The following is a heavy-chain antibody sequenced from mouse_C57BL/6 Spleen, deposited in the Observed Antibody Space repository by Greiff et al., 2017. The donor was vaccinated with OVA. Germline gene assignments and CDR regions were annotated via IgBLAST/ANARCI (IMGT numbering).Heavy chain of an antibody. CDR2: IDPSDSET. Sequence: QVQLQQPGAELVRPGSSVKLSCKASGYTFTSYWMHWVKQRPIQGLEWIVNIDPSDSETHYNQKFKDKATLTVDKSSSTAYMQLSSLTSEDSAVYYCARRDYYGSSYDYFDYWGQGTTLTVSS. CDR3: ARRDYYGSSYDYFDY. CDR1: GYTFTSYW. J-gene: IGHJ2*01. V-gene: IGHV1-52*01. D-gene: IGHD1-1*01.